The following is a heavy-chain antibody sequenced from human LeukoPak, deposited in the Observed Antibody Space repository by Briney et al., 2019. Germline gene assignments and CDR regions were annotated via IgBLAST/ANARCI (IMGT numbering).Heavy chain of an antibody. V-gene: IGHV5-51*01. CDR3: ARHKPNFLSGSSDGMDV. CDR1: GYSFTSYW. J-gene: IGHJ6*02. D-gene: IGHD6-13*01. CDR2: IYPGDSDT. Sequence: GESLKTSCKGSGYSFTSYWIGWVRQMPGKGLEWMGIIYPGDSDTRYSPSFQGQVTISADKSISTAYLQWSSLKASDTAMYYCARHKPNFLSGSSDGMDVWAQGTTVTVSS.